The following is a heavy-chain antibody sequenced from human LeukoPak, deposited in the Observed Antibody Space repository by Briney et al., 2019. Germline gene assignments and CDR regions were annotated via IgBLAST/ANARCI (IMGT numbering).Heavy chain of an antibody. Sequence: ASVKVSCKASGYTFTSYGISWVRQAPGQGLEWMGWISAYNGNTNYAQKLQGRVTMTTDTSTSTAYMELRSLRSDDTAVYYCASSNPNYYDSSGYYFNWFDPWGQGTLVTVSS. J-gene: IGHJ5*02. D-gene: IGHD3-22*01. CDR2: ISAYNGNT. CDR1: GYTFTSYG. V-gene: IGHV1-18*01. CDR3: ASSNPNYYDSSGYYFNWFDP.